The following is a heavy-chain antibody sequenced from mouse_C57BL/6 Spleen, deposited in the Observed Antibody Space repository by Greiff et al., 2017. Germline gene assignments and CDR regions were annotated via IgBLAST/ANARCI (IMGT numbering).Heavy chain of an antibody. CDR2: ISYDGSN. V-gene: IGHV3-6*01. Sequence: EVQVVESGPGLVKPSQSLSLTCSVTGYSITSGYYWNWIRQFPGNKLEWMGYISYDGSNNYNPSLKNRISITRDTSKNQFFLKLNSVTTEDTATYYCASIYYDYDDAMDYWGQGTSVTVSS. D-gene: IGHD2-4*01. CDR3: ASIYYDYDDAMDY. J-gene: IGHJ4*01. CDR1: GYSITSGYY.